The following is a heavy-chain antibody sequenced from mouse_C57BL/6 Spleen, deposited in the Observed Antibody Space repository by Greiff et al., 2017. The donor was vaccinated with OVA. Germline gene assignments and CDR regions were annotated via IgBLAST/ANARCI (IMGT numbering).Heavy chain of an antibody. J-gene: IGHJ4*01. V-gene: IGHV1-61*01. CDR1: GYTFTSYW. CDR2: IYPSDSET. CDR3: ARSQLRPPAMDY. D-gene: IGHD3-2*02. Sequence: QVQLQQPGAELVRPGSSVKLSCKASGYTFTSYWMDWVKQRPGQGLEWIGNIYPSDSETHYNQKFKDKATLTVDKSSSTAYMQLSSLTSEDSAVYYCARSQLRPPAMDYWGQGTSVTVSS.